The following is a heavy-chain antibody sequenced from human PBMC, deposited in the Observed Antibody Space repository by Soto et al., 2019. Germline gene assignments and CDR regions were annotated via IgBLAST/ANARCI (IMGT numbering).Heavy chain of an antibody. V-gene: IGHV4-34*02. CDR3: ARERQYYPFWSGYQNEGPYGMDV. Sequence: QVQLQQWGAGLLKPSETLSLTCAVYGGSFSDYYWTWIRQAPGKGLEGIGEINHSGGTNYNSSLNSRVIISVDTSKNQFSLILYSVTAADPAVYYCARERQYYPFWSGYQNEGPYGMDVWGQGTTVTVSS. CDR2: INHSGGT. CDR1: GGSFSDYY. J-gene: IGHJ6*02. D-gene: IGHD3-3*02.